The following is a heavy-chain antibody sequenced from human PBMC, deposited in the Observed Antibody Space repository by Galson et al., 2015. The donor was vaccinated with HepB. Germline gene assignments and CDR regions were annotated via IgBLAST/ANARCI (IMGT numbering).Heavy chain of an antibody. CDR2: IIPIFGTA. V-gene: IGHV1-69*13. Sequence: SVKVSCKASGGTFSSYAISWVRQAPGQGLEWMGGIIPIFGTANYAQKFQGRVTITADESTSTAYIELSSLRSEDTAVYYCARDQTATVTKARIYYYGMDVWGQGTTVTVSS. J-gene: IGHJ6*02. CDR3: ARDQTATVTKARIYYYGMDV. D-gene: IGHD4-17*01. CDR1: GGTFSSYA.